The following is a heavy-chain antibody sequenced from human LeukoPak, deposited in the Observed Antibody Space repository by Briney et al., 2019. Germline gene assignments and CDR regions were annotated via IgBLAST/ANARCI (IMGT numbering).Heavy chain of an antibody. CDR3: ARGSAAGTPSWFDY. Sequence: PSETLTLTCAVSGGSISSSNWRCWVRPPPGEGLEGSGDSYHSGSTNYNPSLKSRVTISVDKSKNQFSLKLSSVTAADTAVYYCARGSAAGTPSWFDYWGQGTLVTVSS. CDR1: GGSISSSNW. J-gene: IGHJ4*02. CDR2: SYHSGST. D-gene: IGHD6-13*01. V-gene: IGHV4-4*02.